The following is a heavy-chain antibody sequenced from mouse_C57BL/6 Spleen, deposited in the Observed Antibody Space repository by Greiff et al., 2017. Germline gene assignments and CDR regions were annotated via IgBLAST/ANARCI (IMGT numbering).Heavy chain of an antibody. CDR1: GYSITSGYY. CDR3: ARGPYYGSIRDV. Sequence: EVQLQESGPGLVKPSQSLSLTCSVTGYSITSGYYWNWIRQLPGNKLEWMGYIRYDGSNNYNPSLKNRTSITRATSKNQFYLKLNSVTTEDTATYYCARGPYYGSIRDVWGTGTTVTVSS. D-gene: IGHD1-1*01. V-gene: IGHV3-6*01. J-gene: IGHJ1*03. CDR2: IRYDGSN.